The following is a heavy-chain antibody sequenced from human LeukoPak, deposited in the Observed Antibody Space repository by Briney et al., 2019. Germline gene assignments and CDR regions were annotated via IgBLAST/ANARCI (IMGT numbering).Heavy chain of an antibody. CDR3: ARGDYYDSSGYYKISY. J-gene: IGHJ4*02. V-gene: IGHV4-61*02. D-gene: IGHD3-22*01. Sequence: PSETLSLTCTVSGGSISSGSYCWSWIRQPAGKGLEWIGRIYTSGSTNYNPSLKSRVTISVDTSKNQFSLRLSSVTAADTAVYYCARGDYYDSSGYYKISYWGQGTLATVSS. CDR2: IYTSGST. CDR1: GGSISSGSYC.